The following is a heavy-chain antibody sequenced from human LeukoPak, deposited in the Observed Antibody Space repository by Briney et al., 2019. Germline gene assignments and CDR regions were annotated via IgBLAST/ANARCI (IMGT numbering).Heavy chain of an antibody. Sequence: PSETLSLTCTVSGVSVSSSPYYWGWIRQPPGKGLEWIGSIYYSGNIFYNPSLKSRVTISVDTSKNQFSLKLSSVTAADTAVYYCARGYLYGGRTAGDFDYWGQGTLVTVSS. CDR3: ARGYLYGGRTAGDFDY. J-gene: IGHJ4*02. V-gene: IGHV4-39*07. CDR1: GVSVSSSPYY. D-gene: IGHD4-23*01. CDR2: IYYSGNI.